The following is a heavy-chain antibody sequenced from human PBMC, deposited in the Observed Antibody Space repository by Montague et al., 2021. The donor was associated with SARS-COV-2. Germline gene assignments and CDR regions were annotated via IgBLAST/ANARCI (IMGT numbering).Heavy chain of an antibody. J-gene: IGHJ5*02. Sequence: SETLSLTCTVSGGSITKSNFYWGWIRQPPGKVLEWIGTIYNSATTYYNSSPKSRVTISVDTSKNQFSLKLSSVTAADTAVYYCASLTLGYCSSTSCYSDWFDPWGQGTLVTVSS. CDR3: ASLTLGYCSSTSCYSDWFDP. CDR2: IYNSATT. D-gene: IGHD2-2*02. CDR1: GGSITKSNFY. V-gene: IGHV4-39*07.